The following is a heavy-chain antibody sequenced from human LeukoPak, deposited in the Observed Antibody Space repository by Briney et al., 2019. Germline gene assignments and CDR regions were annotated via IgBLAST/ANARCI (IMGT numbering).Heavy chain of an antibody. CDR2: IIPTFGTA. CDR1: GGTFSSYA. V-gene: IGHV1-69*06. Sequence: SVKVSCKASGGTFSSYAIRWVRQAPGQGLEWMGGIIPTFGTANYAQKFQGRVTITADKSTSTAYMELSSLRSEDTAVYYCARVSFTMVRGVIISGPNWFDPWGQGTLVTVSS. D-gene: IGHD3-10*01. J-gene: IGHJ5*02. CDR3: ARVSFTMVRGVIISGPNWFDP.